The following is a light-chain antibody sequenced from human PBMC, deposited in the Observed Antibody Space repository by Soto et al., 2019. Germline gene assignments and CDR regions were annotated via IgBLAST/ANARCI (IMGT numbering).Light chain of an antibody. V-gene: IGLV2-14*03. CDR1: VSYVSGYNF. J-gene: IGLJ1*01. CDR3: SSYTSSNTYG. Sequence: SVLTQLASVSGSPGQSMTISCTENVSYVSGYNFVSWYQQYPGKAPKLMIYDVSNRPSGVSNRFSGAKSGNTASLTIFGLQAEDEADYYCSSYTSSNTYGFGAGTKVTVL. CDR2: DVS.